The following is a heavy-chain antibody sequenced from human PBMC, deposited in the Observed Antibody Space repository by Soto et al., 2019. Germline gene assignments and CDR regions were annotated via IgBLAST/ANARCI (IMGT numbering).Heavy chain of an antibody. J-gene: IGHJ4*02. D-gene: IGHD3-3*01. CDR2: INHSGST. CDR3: ARGPDFWSGRRTLYSFDY. V-gene: IGHV4-34*01. Sequence: QVQLQQWGAGLLKPSETLSLTCAVYGGSFSGYYWSWIRQPPGKGLEWIGEINHSGSTNYNPSLKSRVTISVDTSKNQFSLKLSSVTAADTAVYYCARGPDFWSGRRTLYSFDYWGQGTLVTVSS. CDR1: GGSFSGYY.